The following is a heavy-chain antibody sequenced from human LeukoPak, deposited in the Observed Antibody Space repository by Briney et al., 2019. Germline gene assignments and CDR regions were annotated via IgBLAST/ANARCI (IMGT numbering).Heavy chain of an antibody. J-gene: IGHJ4*02. D-gene: IGHD6-13*01. Sequence: PGGSLRLSCAASGFTFSSYAMHWVRQAPGKGLEWVAVISYDGSNKYYADSVKGRFTISRDNSKNTLYLQMNSLRAEDMAVYYCAKDLRALAAAGMIHAFDYWGQGTLVTVSS. V-gene: IGHV3-30-3*01. CDR3: AKDLRALAAAGMIHAFDY. CDR2: ISYDGSNK. CDR1: GFTFSSYA.